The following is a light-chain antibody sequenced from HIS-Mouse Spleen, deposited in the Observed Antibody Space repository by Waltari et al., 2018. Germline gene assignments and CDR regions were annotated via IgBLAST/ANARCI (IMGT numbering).Light chain of an antibody. CDR1: SPNLGSNS. CDR3: AAWDDSLSGVV. Sequence: QSVLTQPPSASGTPGQRVTIPCSGSSPNLGSNSVYWYQQLPGTAPKPLIYRNNQRPSGVPDRFSGSKSGTSASLAISGLRSEDEADYYCAAWDDSLSGVVFGGGTKLTVL. J-gene: IGLJ2*01. CDR2: RNN. V-gene: IGLV1-47*01.